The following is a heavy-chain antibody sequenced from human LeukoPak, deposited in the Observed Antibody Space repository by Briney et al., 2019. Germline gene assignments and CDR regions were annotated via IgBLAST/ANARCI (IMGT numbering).Heavy chain of an antibody. Sequence: PGGSLRLSCAASGFTFSSYAMHWVRQAPGKGLEWVAVISYDGSNKYYADSVKGRFTTSRDNAKNTLYLQMNSLRAEDTAVYYCARDFVVRGVIQSSYYYYYYGMDVWGQGTTVTVSS. CDR2: ISYDGSNK. CDR3: ARDFVVRGVIQSSYYYYYYGMDV. D-gene: IGHD3-10*01. J-gene: IGHJ6*02. CDR1: GFTFSSYA. V-gene: IGHV3-30-3*01.